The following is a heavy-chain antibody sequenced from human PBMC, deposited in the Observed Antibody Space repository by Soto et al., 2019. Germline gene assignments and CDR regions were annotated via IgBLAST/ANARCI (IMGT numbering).Heavy chain of an antibody. D-gene: IGHD1-1*01. J-gene: IGHJ3*02. CDR2: MSHSGGT. V-gene: IGHV4-59*04. CDR3: ARVERGTVTTVVDAFDI. CDR1: GGSISSYY. Sequence: SETLSLTCTVSGGSISSYYWSWIRQPPGKGLEWIGEMSHSGGTHYNPSLKSRVTISVDTSKNQFSLNIYSVTAADTALYYCARVERGTVTTVVDAFDIWGPGTVVTVSS.